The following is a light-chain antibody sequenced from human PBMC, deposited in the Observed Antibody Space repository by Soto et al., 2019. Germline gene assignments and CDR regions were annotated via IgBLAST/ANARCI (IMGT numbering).Light chain of an antibody. CDR1: SSDVGSYNL. CDR3: SSYATSSSFDYV. Sequence: SVLTQPASMSGSPGQSITISCTGTSSDVGSYNLVSWYQQFPDKAPKLIIYDGSERPSGVSDRFSGSKSGNTASLTISGLRAEDEAEYHCSSYATSSSFDYVLGTGTKVT. CDR2: DGS. J-gene: IGLJ1*01. V-gene: IGLV2-23*03.